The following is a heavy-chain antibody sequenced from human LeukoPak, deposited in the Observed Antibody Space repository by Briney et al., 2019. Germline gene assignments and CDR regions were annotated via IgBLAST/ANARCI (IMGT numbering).Heavy chain of an antibody. D-gene: IGHD6-19*01. V-gene: IGHV3-23*01. CDR2: ISGSGGST. CDR3: AKMKSEYSSGWADY. J-gene: IGHJ4*02. CDR1: GFTFSSYA. Sequence: GGSLRLACAASGFTFSSYAMSWVRQAPGKGLEWVSFISGSGGSTYYADSEKGRFTISRDNSKNTLYLQMNSLRAEDTAVYYCAKMKSEYSSGWADYWGQGILVTVSS.